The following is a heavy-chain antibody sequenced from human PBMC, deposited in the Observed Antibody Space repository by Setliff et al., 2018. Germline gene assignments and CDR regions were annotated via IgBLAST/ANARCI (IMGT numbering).Heavy chain of an antibody. CDR3: AARCSSTSCRYYYGSGSSVPFDY. CDR1: GGTFSSYA. V-gene: IGHV1-69*13. CDR2: IIPMFGTA. D-gene: IGHD3-10*01. Sequence: SVKVSCKASGGTFSSYAISWVRQAPGQGLEWMGGIIPMFGTANYAQKFQGRVTITADESTSTAYMELSSLRSEDTAVYYCAARCSSTSCRYYYGSGSSVPFDYWGQVTLVTVSS. J-gene: IGHJ4*02.